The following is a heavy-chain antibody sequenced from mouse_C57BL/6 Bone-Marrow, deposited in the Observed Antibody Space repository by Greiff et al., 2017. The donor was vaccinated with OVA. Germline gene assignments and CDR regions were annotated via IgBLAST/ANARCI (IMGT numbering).Heavy chain of an antibody. Sequence: LMESGPELVKPGASVKISCKASGYTFTDYYINWVKQRPGQGLEWIGWIYPGSGNTKYNEKFKGKATLTVDTSSSTAYMQLSSLTSEDAAVYFCARGDWDYFDYWGQGTTLTVSS. CDR2: IYPGSGNT. D-gene: IGHD4-1*01. CDR1: GYTFTDYY. J-gene: IGHJ2*01. CDR3: ARGDWDYFDY. V-gene: IGHV1-84*01.